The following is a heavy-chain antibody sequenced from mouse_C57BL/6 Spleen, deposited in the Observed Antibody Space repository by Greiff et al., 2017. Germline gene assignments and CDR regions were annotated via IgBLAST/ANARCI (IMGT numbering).Heavy chain of an antibody. J-gene: IGHJ2*01. CDR1: GFTFSSYA. V-gene: IGHV5-4*01. CDR3: ASDGAVVRGYVDY. CDR2: ISDGGSYT. Sequence: EVQGVESGGGLVKPGGSLKLSCAASGFTFSSYAMSWVRQTPEKRLEWVATISDGGSYTYYPDKVKGRFTISIDKAKNNLYLQMSHLKSEATAMYVCASDGAVVRGYVDYWGQGTTLTVSS. D-gene: IGHD1-1*01.